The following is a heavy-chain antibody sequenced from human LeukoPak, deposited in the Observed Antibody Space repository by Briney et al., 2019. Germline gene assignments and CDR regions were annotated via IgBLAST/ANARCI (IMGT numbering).Heavy chain of an antibody. V-gene: IGHV3-15*01. D-gene: IGHD2-21*02. Sequence: GGSLRLSCAASGFTFSNARMSWVRQAPGKGLEWVGRIKSKTDGGTTDYAAPVKGRFTISRDDSKNTLYLQMNSLKTEDTAVYYCTTIIVVVTADLDYWGQGTLVTVSS. CDR1: GFTFSNAR. J-gene: IGHJ4*02. CDR2: IKSKTDGGTT. CDR3: TTIIVVVTADLDY.